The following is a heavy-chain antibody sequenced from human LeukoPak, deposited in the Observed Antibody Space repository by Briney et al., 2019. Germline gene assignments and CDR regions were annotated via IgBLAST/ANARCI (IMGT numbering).Heavy chain of an antibody. CDR1: GFTFSSYE. V-gene: IGHV3-48*03. CDR2: ISSSDTI. Sequence: GGSLRLSCAASGFTFSSYEMNWVRQGPGKGLEWVSYISSSDTIYYADSVKGRFTISRDNAKNSLYLQMNSLRAEDTAVYYCARSISAPYAFDIWGQGTMVTVSS. CDR3: ARSISAPYAFDI. D-gene: IGHD3-3*01. J-gene: IGHJ3*02.